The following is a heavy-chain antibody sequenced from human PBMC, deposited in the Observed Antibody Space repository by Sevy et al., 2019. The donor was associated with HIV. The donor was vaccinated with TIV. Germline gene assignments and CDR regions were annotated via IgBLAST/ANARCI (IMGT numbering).Heavy chain of an antibody. CDR2: IWYDGSNK. CDR1: GFTFSSYG. Sequence: GGSLRLSCAASGFTFSSYGMHWVRQAPGKGLEWVAVIWYDGSNKYYADSVKGRFTISRDNSKNTLYLQMNSLRAEDTAVYYCAKTGRRSGWASYYYYYMDVWGKGTTVTVSS. V-gene: IGHV3-33*06. D-gene: IGHD6-19*01. J-gene: IGHJ6*03. CDR3: AKTGRRSGWASYYYYYMDV.